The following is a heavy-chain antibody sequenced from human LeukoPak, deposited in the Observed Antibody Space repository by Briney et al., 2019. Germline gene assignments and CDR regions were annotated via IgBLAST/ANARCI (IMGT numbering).Heavy chain of an antibody. CDR3: ARGHPDYGDCALNY. Sequence: ASVKVSCKASGYTFTSYDINWVRQATGQGLEWMGWMNPNSGNTGYAQKFQGRVTMTRNTSISTAYMELSSLRSEDTAVYYCARGHPDYGDCALNYWGQGTLVTVSS. CDR1: GYTFTSYD. D-gene: IGHD4-17*01. J-gene: IGHJ4*02. CDR2: MNPNSGNT. V-gene: IGHV1-8*01.